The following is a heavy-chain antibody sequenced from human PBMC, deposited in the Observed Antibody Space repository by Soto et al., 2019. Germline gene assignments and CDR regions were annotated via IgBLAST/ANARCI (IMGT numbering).Heavy chain of an antibody. V-gene: IGHV1-58*01. Sequence: AAVKVSCKAAGFTFTSSAVQWLRQPRGQRLEWIGWIVVGSGNTNYAQKFQERVTITRDMSTSTAYMELSRLRSEDTAVYYCAAGYSGYDSPIYWGQGTLVTVSS. CDR1: GFTFTSSA. CDR2: IVVGSGNT. J-gene: IGHJ4*02. D-gene: IGHD5-12*01. CDR3: AAGYSGYDSPIY.